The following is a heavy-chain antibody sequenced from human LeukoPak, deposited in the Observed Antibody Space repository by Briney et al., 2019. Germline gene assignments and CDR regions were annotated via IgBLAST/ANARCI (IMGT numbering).Heavy chain of an antibody. J-gene: IGHJ4*02. CDR1: GGSISSYY. V-gene: IGHV4-59*01. D-gene: IGHD1-26*01. Sequence: SETLSLTCTVSGGSISSYYWSWIRQPPGKGLEWIGYIYYSGSTNYNPSLKSRVTISVDTSKNQFSLKRNSVTAADTAVYYCARSSSGSYSGFDYWGQGTLVTVSS. CDR2: IYYSGST. CDR3: ARSSSGSYSGFDY.